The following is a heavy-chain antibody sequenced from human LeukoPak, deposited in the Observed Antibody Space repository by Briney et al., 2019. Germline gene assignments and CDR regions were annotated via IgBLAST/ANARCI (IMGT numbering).Heavy chain of an antibody. CDR2: ISKSGDTI. CDR1: GITFSDYY. CDR3: VITAGWTTATDH. V-gene: IGHV3-11*04. D-gene: IGHD1-14*01. J-gene: IGHJ5*02. Sequence: TGGSLRLSCAASGITFSDYYMSWIRQAPGKGLEWLSYISKSGDTIYYANSVRGRFTTSRDNARNSLYLQMNSLTVADTATYYCVITAGWTTATDHWGQGALVTVSS.